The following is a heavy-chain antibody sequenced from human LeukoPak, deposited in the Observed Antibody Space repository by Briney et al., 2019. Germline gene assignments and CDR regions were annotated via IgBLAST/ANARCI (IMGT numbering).Heavy chain of an antibody. Sequence: PSETLSLTCTVSGGSISSSSYYWGWFRQPPGKGLEWIGSIYYSGITYYNPSLKSRVTISVDTSKNQFSLKVGSMTAADTAVYYCARAGGYGLIDYWGQGTMVTVSS. J-gene: IGHJ4*02. V-gene: IGHV4-39*07. CDR2: IYYSGIT. D-gene: IGHD5-18*01. CDR3: ARAGGYGLIDY. CDR1: GGSISSSSYY.